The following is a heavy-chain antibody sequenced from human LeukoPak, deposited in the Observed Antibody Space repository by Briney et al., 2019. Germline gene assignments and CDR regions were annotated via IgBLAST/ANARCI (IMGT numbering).Heavy chain of an antibody. Sequence: SGPTQVKHTQTLTLTCTVSGFSLSNRGVAVGWLHQPPGKALEWLALIYWNDDKRYSPSMKSRLTITKDTSKNQVVLTMTNMDPVDTATYYCARRGSSSSFDFWGQGTLVTVSS. V-gene: IGHV2-5*01. D-gene: IGHD6-6*01. CDR3: ARRGSSSSFDF. J-gene: IGHJ4*02. CDR1: GFSLSNRGVA. CDR2: IYWNDDK.